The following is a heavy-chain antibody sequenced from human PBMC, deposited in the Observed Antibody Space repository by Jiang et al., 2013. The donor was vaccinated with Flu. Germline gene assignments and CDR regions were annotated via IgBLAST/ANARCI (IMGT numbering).Heavy chain of an antibody. CDR2: IYSGGST. Sequence: SWVRQAPGTGLDWVSIIYSGGSTYYADSRDGPDSPSPETIPKNTLFLQMNSLRPEDTAVYYCATDGLTSSNWYRLFDSWGQGTLVTVS. V-gene: IGHV3-53*01. CDR3: ATDGLTSSNWYRLFDS. J-gene: IGHJ4*02. D-gene: IGHD6-13*01.